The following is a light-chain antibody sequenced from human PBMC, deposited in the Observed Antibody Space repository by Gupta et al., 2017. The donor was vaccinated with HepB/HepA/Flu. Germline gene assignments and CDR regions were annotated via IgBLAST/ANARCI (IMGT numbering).Light chain of an antibody. V-gene: IGKV1-33*01. CDR1: QYIRDY. CDR2: DAS. CDR3: QQNYNLPPFT. J-gene: IGKJ4*01. Sequence: DIQMTQSPSSLSASVGDRVTITCQASQYIRDYLNWYQQKPGQAPKLLIYDASSVQSGVPSRFSGDGSGTDFTFTISGLQPEDFATYYCQQNYNLPPFTFGRGTKVEIK.